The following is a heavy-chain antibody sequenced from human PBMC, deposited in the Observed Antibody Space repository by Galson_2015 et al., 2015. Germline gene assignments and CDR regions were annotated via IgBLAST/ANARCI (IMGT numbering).Heavy chain of an antibody. V-gene: IGHV1-46*01. Sequence: VKVSCKAFGYRFTTSDYIHWARQAPGQGLEWMGIINPSDGIANYTEKFQGRVTMTRDTSTSSVYIDVSRLRSEDTAVYYCARAADQYFDSWGQGTPVTVSS. CDR2: INPSDGIA. CDR1: GYRFTTSDY. CDR3: ARAADQYFDS. J-gene: IGHJ4*02. D-gene: IGHD4-11*01.